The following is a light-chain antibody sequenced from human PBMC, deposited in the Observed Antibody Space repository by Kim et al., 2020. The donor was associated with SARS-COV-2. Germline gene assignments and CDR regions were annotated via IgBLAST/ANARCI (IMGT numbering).Light chain of an antibody. CDR2: QDS. Sequence: SYELTQPPSVSVSPGQTASITCSGDKLGDKYACWYQQKPGQSPVLVIYQDSKRPSGIPERFSGSNSGNTATLTISGTQAMDEADYYCQAWDNSTAVIGGG. CDR3: QAWDNSTAV. V-gene: IGLV3-1*01. J-gene: IGLJ2*01. CDR1: KLGDKY.